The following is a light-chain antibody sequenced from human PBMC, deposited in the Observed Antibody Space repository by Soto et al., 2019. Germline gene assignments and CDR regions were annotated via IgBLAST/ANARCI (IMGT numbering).Light chain of an antibody. V-gene: IGKV4-1*01. Sequence: DLVMTQSPDSLAVSLRERATITCKSSQSVLYSSNNKTYLAWYKQKPGQPPKLLIYWASTRESGVPDRFSGSGSGTDFTLTISSLQAEDVAVYYCQQYYSTPLTFGGGTKVEIK. CDR2: WAS. J-gene: IGKJ4*01. CDR3: QQYYSTPLT. CDR1: QSVLYSSNNKTY.